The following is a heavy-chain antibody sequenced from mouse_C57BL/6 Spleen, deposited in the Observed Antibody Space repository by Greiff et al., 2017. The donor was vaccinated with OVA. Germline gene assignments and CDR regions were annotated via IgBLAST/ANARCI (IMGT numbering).Heavy chain of an antibody. J-gene: IGHJ1*03. CDR2: IWSDGST. V-gene: IGHV2-6-1*01. D-gene: IGHD1-1*01. CDR3: ARHYYGSNWYFDV. Sequence: QVQLKESGPGLVAPSQSLSITCTVSGFSFTSYGVHWVRQPPGKGLEWLVVIWSDGSTTYNSALKSRLSISKDNSKSQVFLKMNSLQTDDTAMYYCARHYYGSNWYFDVWGTGTTVTVSS. CDR1: GFSFTSYG.